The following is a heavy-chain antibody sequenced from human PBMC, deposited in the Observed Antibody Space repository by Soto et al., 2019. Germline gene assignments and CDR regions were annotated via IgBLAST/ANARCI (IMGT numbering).Heavy chain of an antibody. Sequence: QVQLVQSGAEVKKPGASMKVSCKASGYTFTSYGISWVRQAPGQGLEWMGWISAYNGNTNYAQKLQGRVTMTTDTSTSTAYMELRRLRSDDTAVYYCARDSPLRFLRDDYYYSMDVWGQGTTVTVSS. V-gene: IGHV1-18*04. D-gene: IGHD3-3*01. J-gene: IGHJ6*02. CDR3: ARDSPLRFLRDDYYYSMDV. CDR1: GYTFTSYG. CDR2: ISAYNGNT.